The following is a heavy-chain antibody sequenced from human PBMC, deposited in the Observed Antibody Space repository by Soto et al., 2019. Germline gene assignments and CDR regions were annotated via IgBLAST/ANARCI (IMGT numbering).Heavy chain of an antibody. CDR1: GFTFDDYA. V-gene: IGHV3-9*01. Sequence: SLRLSCAASGFTFDDYAMHWVRQAPGKGLEWVSGISWNSGSIGYADSVKGRFTISRDNAKNSLYLQMNSLRAEDTALYYCAKVKYSSSWPFDYWGQGTLVTVSS. CDR3: AKVKYSSSWPFDY. D-gene: IGHD6-13*01. CDR2: ISWNSGSI. J-gene: IGHJ4*02.